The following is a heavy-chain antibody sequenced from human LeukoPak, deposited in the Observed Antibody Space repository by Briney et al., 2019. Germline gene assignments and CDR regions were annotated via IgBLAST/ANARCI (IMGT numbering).Heavy chain of an antibody. J-gene: IGHJ4*02. V-gene: IGHV1-8*01. CDR2: MKPNTGQT. CDR1: GYTFSTYD. CDR3: AREGVRWALSYGSGSLDF. D-gene: IGHD3-10*01. Sequence: ASVTVSCTTSGYTFSTYDIYWVRQATGPGLEFLGWMKPNTGQTGYEQKFQGRVTMTRNTSITTVYMELSNLRSEDTAVYYCAREGVRWALSYGSGSLDFWGQGTPVIVPS.